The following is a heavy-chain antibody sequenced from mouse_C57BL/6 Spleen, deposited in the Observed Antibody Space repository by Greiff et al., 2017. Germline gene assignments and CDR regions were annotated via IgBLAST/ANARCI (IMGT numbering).Heavy chain of an antibody. V-gene: IGHV1-7*01. CDR3: ERSVITTVVSPAFGV. Sequence: QVQLQQSGAELAKPGASVKLSCKASGYTFTSYWMHWVKQRPGQGLEWIGYINPSSGYTKYNQKFKGKATLTADTSSSTAYMQLSSLTYEDSAAYYCERSVITTVVSPAFGVWGTGTTVTVSS. D-gene: IGHD1-1*01. J-gene: IGHJ1*03. CDR2: INPSSGYT. CDR1: GYTFTSYW.